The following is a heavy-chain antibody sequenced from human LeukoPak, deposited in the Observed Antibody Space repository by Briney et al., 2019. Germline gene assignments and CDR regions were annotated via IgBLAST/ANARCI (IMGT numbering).Heavy chain of an antibody. Sequence: GGSLRLSCAASGFTFSIFAMTWVRQAPGKGLEGVSTISGSGGSTFYADSVKGRFTISRDNSKNTLFLQMKSLRAEDTAVYYCAKERVGTTVTTHFDYWGQGTLVTVSS. CDR3: AKERVGTTVTTHFDY. V-gene: IGHV3-23*01. D-gene: IGHD4-17*01. CDR2: ISGSGGST. J-gene: IGHJ4*02. CDR1: GFTFSIFA.